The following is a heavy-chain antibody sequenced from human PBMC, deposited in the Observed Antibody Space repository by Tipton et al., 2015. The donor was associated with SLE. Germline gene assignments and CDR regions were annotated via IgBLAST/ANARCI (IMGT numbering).Heavy chain of an antibody. CDR1: GYSFTSYW. CDR2: IYPGDSDT. Sequence: QLVQSGAEVKKPGESLKISCKGSGYSFTSYWIGWVRQMPGKGLEWMGIIYPGDSDTNYSPSFQGHVTISADKSISTAYLQWSSLKASDTAMYYCARPPGVVVTTGGAFDIWGQGTMVTVSS. V-gene: IGHV5-51*01. CDR3: ARPPGVVVTTGGAFDI. D-gene: IGHD3-22*01. J-gene: IGHJ3*02.